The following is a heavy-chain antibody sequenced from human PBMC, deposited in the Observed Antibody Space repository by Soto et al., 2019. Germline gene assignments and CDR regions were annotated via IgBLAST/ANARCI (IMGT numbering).Heavy chain of an antibody. CDR3: ARAVELRYFYWLPQNYYYGMDV. J-gene: IGHJ6*02. CDR1: GYTFTSYG. CDR2: ISAYNGNT. Sequence: ASVKVSCKASGYTFTSYGISWVRQAPGQGLEWMGWISAYNGNTNYAQKLQGRVTMTTDTSTSTAYMELRSLRSDDTAVYYCARAVELRYFYWLPQNYYYGMDVWGQGTTVTVSS. V-gene: IGHV1-18*01. D-gene: IGHD3-9*01.